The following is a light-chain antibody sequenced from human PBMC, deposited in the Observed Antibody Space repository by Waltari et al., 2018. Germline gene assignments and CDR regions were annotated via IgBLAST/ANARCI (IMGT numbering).Light chain of an antibody. CDR3: GTWDSSLSGAV. CDR1: SSNIGHNY. CDR2: ENT. J-gene: IGLJ7*01. Sequence: QSVLTQPPSVSAAPGQRVTISCSGGSSNIGHNYVSWYRQFPGTAPKLLIYENTERPSGIPGRFSGAKSGTSATRDITGLQAGDEADYYCGTWDSSLSGAVFGGGTHLTVL. V-gene: IGLV1-51*02.